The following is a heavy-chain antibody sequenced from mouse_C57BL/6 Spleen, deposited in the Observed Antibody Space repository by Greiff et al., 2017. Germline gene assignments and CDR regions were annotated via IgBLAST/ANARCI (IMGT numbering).Heavy chain of an antibody. J-gene: IGHJ1*03. Sequence: QVQLQQSGAELVRPGASVKLSCKASGYTFTDYYINWVKQRPGQGLEWIARIYPGSGNTYYNEKFKGKATLTAEKSSSTAYMQLSSLTSEDSAVYVCARSYYYGSSFWYFDVWGTGTTVTVSS. CDR1: GYTFTDYY. D-gene: IGHD1-1*01. CDR2: IYPGSGNT. V-gene: IGHV1-76*01. CDR3: ARSYYYGSSFWYFDV.